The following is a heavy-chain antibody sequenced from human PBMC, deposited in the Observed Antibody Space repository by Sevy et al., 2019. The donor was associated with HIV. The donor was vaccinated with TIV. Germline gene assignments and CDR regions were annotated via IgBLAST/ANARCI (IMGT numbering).Heavy chain of an antibody. CDR2: IKSEFDGGAI. Sequence: GGSLRLSCTASGFTFSSAWMSWVRQAPGKGLEWVGRIKSEFDGGAIDYAAPVKGRFTISSEDSKNTVYLQMNSLKTKDTAVYYCITDPAYRGYDEEVINYYFYGMDVWGQGTTVTVSS. CDR3: ITDPAYRGYDEEVINYYFYGMDV. D-gene: IGHD5-12*01. J-gene: IGHJ6*02. V-gene: IGHV3-15*01. CDR1: GFTFSSAW.